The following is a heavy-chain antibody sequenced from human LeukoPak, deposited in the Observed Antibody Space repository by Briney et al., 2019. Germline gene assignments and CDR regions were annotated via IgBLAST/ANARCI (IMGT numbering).Heavy chain of an antibody. Sequence: GGSLRLSCAASGFTFSSYSMNWVRQAPGKGLEWVSSISSSSSYIYYADSVKGRFTISRDNAKNSLYLQMNSLRAEDTAVYYCARAGGYGDTRGDHWGQGTLVTVSS. CDR3: ARAGGYGDTRGDH. J-gene: IGHJ4*02. CDR2: ISSSSSYI. CDR1: GFTFSSYS. D-gene: IGHD4-17*01. V-gene: IGHV3-21*01.